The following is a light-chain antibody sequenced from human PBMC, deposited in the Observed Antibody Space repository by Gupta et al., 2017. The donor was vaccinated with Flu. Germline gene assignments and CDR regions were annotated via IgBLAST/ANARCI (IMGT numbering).Light chain of an antibody. CDR2: VYS. J-gene: IGKJ2*01. CDR1: HRNGSTY. CDR3: RQGAQARHT. Sequence: HRNGSTYLAWYRQKPGQSPRLLIYVYSKRASEIPGRFSGSGSGTDFTRKISRMETEDVGVYYCRQGAQARHTFGEGTRMELK. V-gene: IGKV2-28*01.